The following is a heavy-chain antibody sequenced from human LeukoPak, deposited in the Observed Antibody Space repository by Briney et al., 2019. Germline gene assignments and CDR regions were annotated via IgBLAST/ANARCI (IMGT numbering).Heavy chain of an antibody. CDR3: AREGFDSSSQERGVWYYYYYMDV. D-gene: IGHD6-6*01. J-gene: IGHJ6*03. CDR2: MNPNSGNT. Sequence: ASVKVSCKASGYTFITYEIIWVRQATGQGLEWMGWMNPNSGNTGYAQKFQGRVTMTRDTSKDTAYMELSSLRSEDTGVYFCAREGFDSSSQERGVWYYYYYMDVWGKGTTVTVSS. CDR1: GYTFITYE. V-gene: IGHV1-8*01.